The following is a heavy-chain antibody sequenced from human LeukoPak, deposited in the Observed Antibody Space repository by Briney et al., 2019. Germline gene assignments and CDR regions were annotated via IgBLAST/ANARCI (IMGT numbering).Heavy chain of an antibody. V-gene: IGHV3-53*01. CDR3: ARFLMVTAGDY. Sequence: GGSLRLSCAASGFAVSSNYMSWVRQAPGKGLEWVSVIYSGGSTYYADSVKGRFTISRDNSKNTLYLQMNSLRDEDTAVYYCARFLMVTAGDYWGQGTPVTVSS. D-gene: IGHD2-21*02. J-gene: IGHJ4*02. CDR1: GFAVSSNY. CDR2: IYSGGST.